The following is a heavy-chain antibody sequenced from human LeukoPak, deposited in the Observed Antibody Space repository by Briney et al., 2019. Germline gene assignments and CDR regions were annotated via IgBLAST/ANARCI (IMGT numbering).Heavy chain of an antibody. CDR1: GFTFDTFA. Sequence: GGSLRLSCVASGFTFDTFAMSWVRQAPGKGLEWVSAITGSGSTTYYADSVKGRFTISRDNSKNTLYLQMNSLRAEDTAVYYCAKSNLWDGDLYDAYDVWGQGAMVTVSS. J-gene: IGHJ3*01. V-gene: IGHV3-23*01. D-gene: IGHD3-10*01. CDR2: ITGSGSTT. CDR3: AKSNLWDGDLYDAYDV.